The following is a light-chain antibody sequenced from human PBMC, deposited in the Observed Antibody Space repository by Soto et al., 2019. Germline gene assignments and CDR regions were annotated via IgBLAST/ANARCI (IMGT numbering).Light chain of an antibody. CDR2: GAS. V-gene: IGKV3-11*01. Sequence: EIVLTQSPATLSLSPGQRVTLSCGASQGVSNSLAWFQQKPGQATRLLIYGASSRDTGIPDRVSGSGSGTDVTLTISSLETEDFAIYYCQQRTNWPPAFGQGTRLEIK. CDR1: QGVSNS. CDR3: QQRTNWPPA. J-gene: IGKJ5*01.